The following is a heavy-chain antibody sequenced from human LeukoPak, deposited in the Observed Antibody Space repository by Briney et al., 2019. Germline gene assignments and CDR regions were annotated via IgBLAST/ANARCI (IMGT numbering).Heavy chain of an antibody. CDR2: ISWNSGSI. Sequence: GGSLRLPCAASGFTFDDYAMHWVRQAPGKGLEWVSGISWNSGSIGYADSVKGRFTISRDNAKNSLYLQMNSLRAEDTALYYCAKVGYSYGYWFDYWGQGTLVTVSS. CDR1: GFTFDDYA. D-gene: IGHD5-18*01. J-gene: IGHJ4*02. CDR3: AKVGYSYGYWFDY. V-gene: IGHV3-9*01.